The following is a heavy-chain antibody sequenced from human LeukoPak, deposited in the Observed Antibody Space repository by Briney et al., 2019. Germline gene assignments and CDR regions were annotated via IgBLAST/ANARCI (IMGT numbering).Heavy chain of an antibody. CDR3: AKILDGYNEDY. J-gene: IGHJ4*02. CDR2: ISYDGSNK. V-gene: IGHV3-30*18. D-gene: IGHD5-24*01. CDR1: GFTFSSYG. Sequence: GGSLRLSCAASGFTFSSYGMHWVRQAPGKGLEWVAVISYDGSNKYYADSVKGRFTISRDNSKNTLHLQMNSLRAEDTAVYYCAKILDGYNEDYWGQGTLVTVSS.